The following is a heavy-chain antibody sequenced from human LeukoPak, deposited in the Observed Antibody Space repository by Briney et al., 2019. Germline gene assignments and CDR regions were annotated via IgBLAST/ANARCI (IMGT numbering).Heavy chain of an antibody. CDR2: LYTNDNT. D-gene: IGHD2-21*02. Sequence: PSETLSLTCTVSGGSVNSGRYYWTWIRQPPGKGLEWIGRLYTNDNTNYNPSLESRVSISLDTSKSQFYLQLTSVTAADTAVYFCARGVVTDDYYMDVWGKGTTVTVSS. J-gene: IGHJ6*03. CDR1: GGSVNSGRYY. V-gene: IGHV4-61*02. CDR3: ARGVVTDDYYMDV.